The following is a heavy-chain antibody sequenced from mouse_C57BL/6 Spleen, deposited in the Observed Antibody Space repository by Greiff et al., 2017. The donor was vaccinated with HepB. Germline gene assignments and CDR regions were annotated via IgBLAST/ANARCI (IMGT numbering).Heavy chain of an antibody. CDR1: GFSLTSYG. D-gene: IGHD2-4*01. J-gene: IGHJ2*01. CDR3: ARNYDYDESFDY. CDR2: IWSGGST. V-gene: IGHV2-2*01. Sequence: VHLVESGPGLVQPSQSLSITCTVSGFSLTSYGVHWVRQSPGKGLEWLGVIWSGGSTDYNAAFISRLSISKDNSKSQVFYKMNSLQADDTAIYYCARNYDYDESFDYWGQGTTLTVSS.